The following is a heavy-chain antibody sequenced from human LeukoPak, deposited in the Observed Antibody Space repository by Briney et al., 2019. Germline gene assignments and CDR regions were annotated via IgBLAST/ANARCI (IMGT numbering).Heavy chain of an antibody. CDR2: MNPNSGNT. CDR1: GYTLTSYD. V-gene: IGHV1-8*03. J-gene: IGHJ5*02. CDR3: ARGRHSNYASTWAFDP. Sequence: ASVKVSCKASGYTLTSYDINWVRQATGQGLEWMGWMNPNSGNTGYAQKFQGRVTITRNTSISTAYMELSSLRSEDTAVYYCARGRHSNYASTWAFDPWGQGTLVTVSS. D-gene: IGHD4-11*01.